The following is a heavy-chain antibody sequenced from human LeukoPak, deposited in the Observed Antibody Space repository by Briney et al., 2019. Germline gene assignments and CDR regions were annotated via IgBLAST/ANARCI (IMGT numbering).Heavy chain of an antibody. CDR2: IYNSGGT. CDR1: GGSISSYY. Sequence: SETLSLTCSVSGGSISSYYWSWIRQLPGKGLEWIGNIYNSGGTNYNPSLKSRVTISADTSKSQFSLKLNSVTAADTAVYYCARRGSSGYYDYFDYWGQGTLVTVSS. V-gene: IGHV4-59*01. CDR3: ARRGSSGYYDYFDY. J-gene: IGHJ4*02. D-gene: IGHD3-22*01.